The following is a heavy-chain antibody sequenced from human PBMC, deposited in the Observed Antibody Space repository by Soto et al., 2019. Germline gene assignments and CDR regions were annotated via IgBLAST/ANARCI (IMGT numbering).Heavy chain of an antibody. V-gene: IGHV1-18*04. CDR3: AIPLYYDFWSGPDYYYGMDV. D-gene: IGHD3-3*01. CDR1: GYTFTSYG. CDR2: NSAYNGNT. J-gene: IGHJ6*02. Sequence: QVQLVQSGAEVKKPGASVKVSCKASGYTFTSYGISWVRQAPGQGLEWNGWNSAYNGNTNYAQKRQGRVNKTTDTSTSTAYMELRSLRSDDTAVYYCAIPLYYDFWSGPDYYYGMDVWGQGTTVTVSS.